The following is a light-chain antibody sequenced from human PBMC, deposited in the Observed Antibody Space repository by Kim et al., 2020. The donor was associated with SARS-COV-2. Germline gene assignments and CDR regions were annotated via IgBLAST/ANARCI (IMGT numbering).Light chain of an antibody. CDR1: SSNVGADYD. CDR2: GNN. Sequence: QRVTISCTGSSSNVGADYDVHWYQRLPGTAPKLLIYGNNNRPSGVPDRFSGSKSGTSASLAITGLQAEDEADYYCQSYDSSLSAVVFGGWTKLTVL. J-gene: IGLJ2*01. CDR3: QSYDSSLSAVV. V-gene: IGLV1-40*01.